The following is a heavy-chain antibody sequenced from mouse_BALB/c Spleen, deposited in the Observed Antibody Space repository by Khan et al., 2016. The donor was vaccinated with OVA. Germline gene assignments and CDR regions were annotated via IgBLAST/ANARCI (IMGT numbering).Heavy chain of an antibody. V-gene: IGHV7-3*02. CDR2: IRNKANGYTT. D-gene: IGHD1-1*01. J-gene: IGHJ1*01. Sequence: EVELVESGGGSVQPGGSLRLSCATSGFTFTDYYMSWVRQPPGKALEWLGFIRNKANGYTTEYSASVKGRFTISRDNSQSVLFLLMDTLRAEDSATYYCTRETVVDILWYFDVWGAGTTVTVSS. CDR1: GFTFTDYY. CDR3: TRETVVDILWYFDV.